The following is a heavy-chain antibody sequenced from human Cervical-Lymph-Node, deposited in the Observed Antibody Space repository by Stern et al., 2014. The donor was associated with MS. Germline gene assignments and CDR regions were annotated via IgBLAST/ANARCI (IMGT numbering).Heavy chain of an antibody. V-gene: IGHV4-34*01. J-gene: IGHJ6*02. CDR3: ARGKTRYYYYGLDV. D-gene: IGHD4-23*01. Sequence: QVQLQQWGAGLLKPSETLSLTCAVSGESFSGYYWSWIRQPPGKGLEWIGEISHGGSTKYNPSLESRGTMSVDTSKSHFSLRLSSVTAADTAVYYCARGKTRYYYYGLDVWGQGTTVIVSS. CDR2: ISHGGST. CDR1: GESFSGYY.